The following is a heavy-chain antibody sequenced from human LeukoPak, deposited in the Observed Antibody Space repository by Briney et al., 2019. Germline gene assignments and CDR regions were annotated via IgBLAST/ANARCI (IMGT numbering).Heavy chain of an antibody. V-gene: IGHV1-2*02. CDR2: INPNSGGT. CDR3: ARELMRYSSGWYFY. D-gene: IGHD6-19*01. CDR1: GGTFSSYA. J-gene: IGHJ4*02. Sequence: GASVKVSCKASGGTFSSYAISWVRQAPGQGLEWMGWINPNSGGTNYAQKFQGRVTMTRDTSISTAYMELSRLRSDDTAVYYCARELMRYSSGWYFYWGQGTLVTVSS.